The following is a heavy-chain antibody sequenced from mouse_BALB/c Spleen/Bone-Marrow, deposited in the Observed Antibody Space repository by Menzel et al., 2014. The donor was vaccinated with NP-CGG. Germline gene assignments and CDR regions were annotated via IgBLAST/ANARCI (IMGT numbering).Heavy chain of an antibody. Sequence: EVNLVESGGDLVKPGGSLKPSCAASGFTFGTYGMSWVRRTPDKRLEWVATISSGGSYTYYPDSVKGRFTISRDNAKNTLYLQMSSPKSEDTAMYYCARQGGYFDYWGQGTTLTVSS. CDR1: GFTFGTYG. CDR3: ARQGGYFDY. J-gene: IGHJ2*01. V-gene: IGHV5-6*01. CDR2: ISSGGSYT.